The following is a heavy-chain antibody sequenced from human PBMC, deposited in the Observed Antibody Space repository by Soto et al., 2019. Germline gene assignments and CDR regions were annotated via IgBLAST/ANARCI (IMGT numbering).Heavy chain of an antibody. V-gene: IGHV1-69*13. CDR2: IIPIFGTA. CDR1: GGTFSSYA. Sequence: GASVKVSCKASGGTFSSYAISWVRQAPGQGLEWMGGIIPIFGTANYAQKFQGRVTITADESTSTAYMELSSLRSEDTAVYYCARREDIVVVPAAMPDYYYGMDVWGQGTTVPVSS. CDR3: ARREDIVVVPAAMPDYYYGMDV. J-gene: IGHJ6*02. D-gene: IGHD2-2*01.